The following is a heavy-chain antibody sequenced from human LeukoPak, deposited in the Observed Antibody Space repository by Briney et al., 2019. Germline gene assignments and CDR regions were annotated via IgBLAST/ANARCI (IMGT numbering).Heavy chain of an antibody. CDR1: GYTFTSYG. J-gene: IGHJ4*02. CDR3: ARDKSITIFGVVSPGGY. Sequence: ASVKVSCKASGYTFTSYGISWVRQAPGQGLEWMGWISAYNGNTNYAQKLQGRVTMTTDTSTSTAYMELRSLRSDDTDVYYCARDKSITIFGVVSPGGYWDQGTLVTVSS. D-gene: IGHD3-3*01. CDR2: ISAYNGNT. V-gene: IGHV1-18*01.